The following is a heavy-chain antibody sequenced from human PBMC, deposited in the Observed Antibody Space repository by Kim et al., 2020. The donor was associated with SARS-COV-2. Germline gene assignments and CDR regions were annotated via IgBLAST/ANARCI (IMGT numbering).Heavy chain of an antibody. Sequence: GGSLRLSCTASGFTFSSYGMHWVRQAPGKGLEWVAVIWYDGRNKDYVDSVKGRFTISRDNSKNTLYVQMNSLRVEDTAVYYCARDPGERFGDLRYYYNLDVWGQGTTVTVSS. D-gene: IGHD3-10*01. V-gene: IGHV3-33*01. CDR1: GFTFSSYG. J-gene: IGHJ6*02. CDR2: IWYDGRNK. CDR3: ARDPGERFGDLRYYYNLDV.